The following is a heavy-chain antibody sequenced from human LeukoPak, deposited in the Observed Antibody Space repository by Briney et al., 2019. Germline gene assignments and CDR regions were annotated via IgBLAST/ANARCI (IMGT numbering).Heavy chain of an antibody. D-gene: IGHD6-13*01. Sequence: GASVKVSCKASGYTFTTYGISWVRQAPGQGLEWMGWISAYNGNTNYAQKFQGRVTMTTDTSTSTAYMELRTLRSDDTAVYYCARDHLLLAAAGKRGFDPWGQGTLVTVSS. CDR1: GYTFTTYG. CDR2: ISAYNGNT. V-gene: IGHV1-18*01. J-gene: IGHJ5*02. CDR3: ARDHLLLAAAGKRGFDP.